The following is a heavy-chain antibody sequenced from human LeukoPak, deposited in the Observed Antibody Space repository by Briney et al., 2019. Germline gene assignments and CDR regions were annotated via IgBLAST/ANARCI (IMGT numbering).Heavy chain of an antibody. J-gene: IGHJ2*01. Sequence: PSETLSLTCAVSAGSISSGGYSWRWIRQPPEKGLGWIGYIYHSGSTYYNPSLKSRVTVSVDRSKNQFSLKLSSVTAADADVYYCARSMVRPFKYCYFDLWGRGTLVTVSS. CDR1: AGSISSGGYS. CDR2: IYHSGST. V-gene: IGHV4-30-2*01. CDR3: ARSMVRPFKYCYFDL. D-gene: IGHD3-10*01.